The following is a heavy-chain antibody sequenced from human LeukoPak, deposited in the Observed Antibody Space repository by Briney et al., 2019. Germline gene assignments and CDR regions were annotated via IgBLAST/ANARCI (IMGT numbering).Heavy chain of an antibody. Sequence: VASVKVSCKASGGTFSSYAISWVRQAPGLGLEWMGGIIPIFGTANYAQKFQGRVTITADESTSTAYMELSSLRSDDTAVYYCARSMTTVTPFDYWGQGTLVTVSS. CDR2: IIPIFGTA. CDR1: GGTFSSYA. J-gene: IGHJ4*02. CDR3: ARSMTTVTPFDY. V-gene: IGHV1-69*13. D-gene: IGHD4-11*01.